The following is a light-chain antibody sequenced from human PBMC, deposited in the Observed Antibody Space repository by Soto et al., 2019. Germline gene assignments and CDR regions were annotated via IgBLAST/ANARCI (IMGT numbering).Light chain of an antibody. CDR1: QSVSSSY. Sequence: EIVLTQSPGTLSLPPGERATLSCRASQSVSSSYLAWYQQKPGQAPRLLIYGASSKATAIPDRFSGSGSGTDFTLTISRLAPEDLAVYYWQQYGSSPGTVGQGTKVEIK. CDR2: GAS. V-gene: IGKV3-20*01. CDR3: QQYGSSPGT. J-gene: IGKJ1*01.